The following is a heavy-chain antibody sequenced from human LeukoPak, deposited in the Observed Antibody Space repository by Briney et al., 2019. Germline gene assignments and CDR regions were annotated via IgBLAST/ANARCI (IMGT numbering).Heavy chain of an antibody. D-gene: IGHD1-26*01. CDR1: GGSFSGYY. J-gene: IGHJ4*02. V-gene: IGHV4-34*01. CDR2: INHSGST. CDR3: AREEWELLIDY. Sequence: SETLSLTCAVYGGSFSGYYWSWIRQPPGNGLEWIGEINHSGSTNYNPSLKSRVTISVDTSKNQFSLKLSSVTAADTAVYYCAREEWELLIDYWGQGTLVTVSS.